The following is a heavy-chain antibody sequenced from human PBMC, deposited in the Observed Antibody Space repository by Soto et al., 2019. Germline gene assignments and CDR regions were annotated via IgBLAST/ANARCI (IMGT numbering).Heavy chain of an antibody. V-gene: IGHV3-48*02. CDR2: IRPSSESM. CDR1: GFTFSTYP. CDR3: ARDSDFAFDY. J-gene: IGHJ4*02. Sequence: EVQLVESGGGLVQPGGSLRLSCAASGFTFSTYPMNWVRQAPGKGLEWVSNIRPSSESMSYADSVKGRFTVSRGNAKNSLSLQMNSLRDDDTAVYYCARDSDFAFDYWGQGTLVTVSS. D-gene: IGHD2-21*02.